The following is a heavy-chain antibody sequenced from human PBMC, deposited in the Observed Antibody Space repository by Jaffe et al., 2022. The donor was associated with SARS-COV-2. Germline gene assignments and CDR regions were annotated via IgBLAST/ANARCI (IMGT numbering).Heavy chain of an antibody. J-gene: IGHJ6*02. D-gene: IGHD6-13*01. V-gene: IGHV3-21*01. Sequence: EVQLVESGGGLVKPGGSLRLSCAASGFTFSSYSMNWVRQAPGKGLEWVSSISSSSSYIYYADSVKGRFTISRDNAKNSLYLQMNSLRAEDTAVYYCARDPAAGPYYYYYGMDVWGQGTTVTVSS. CDR2: ISSSSSYI. CDR1: GFTFSSYS. CDR3: ARDPAAGPYYYYYGMDV.